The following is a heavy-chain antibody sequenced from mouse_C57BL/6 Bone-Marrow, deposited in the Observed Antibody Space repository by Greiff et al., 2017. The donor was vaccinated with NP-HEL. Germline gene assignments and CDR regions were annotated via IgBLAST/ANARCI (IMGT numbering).Heavy chain of an antibody. J-gene: IGHJ3*01. D-gene: IGHD1-1*01. Sequence: EVMLVESGGDLVKPGGSLKLSCAASGFTFSSYGMSWVRQTPDKRLEWVATISSGGSYTYYQDSVQGRFTISRDNAKNTLYLQMSSLKSEDTAMYYCARHDPPYYYGSRGFAYWGQGTLVTVSA. V-gene: IGHV5-6*01. CDR1: GFTFSSYG. CDR2: ISSGGSYT. CDR3: ARHDPPYYYGSRGFAY.